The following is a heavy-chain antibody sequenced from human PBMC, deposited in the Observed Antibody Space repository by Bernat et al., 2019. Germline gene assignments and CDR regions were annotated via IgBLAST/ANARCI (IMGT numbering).Heavy chain of an antibody. J-gene: IGHJ4*02. CDR2: INAGNGNT. CDR3: ARRVAGSRGADY. V-gene: IGHV1-3*01. CDR1: GCTFTSYA. D-gene: IGHD6-19*01. Sequence: QVQLVQSGAEVKKPGASVKVSCKASGCTFTSYAMHWVRQAPGQRLEWMGWINAGNGNTKYSQKFQGRVTITRDTSASTAYMELSSLRSEDTAVYYCARRVAGSRGADYWGQGTLVTVSS.